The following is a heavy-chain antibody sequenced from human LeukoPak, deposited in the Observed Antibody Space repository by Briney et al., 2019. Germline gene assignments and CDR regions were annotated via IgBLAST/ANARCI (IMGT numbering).Heavy chain of an antibody. Sequence: PSQTLSLTCTVSGGSISSGSYYWSWIRQPAGKGLEWIGRIYTSGSTNYNPSLKSRVTISVDTSKNQFSLKLSSVTAADTAVYYCARDRGQWLVDWYFDLWGRGILVTVSS. CDR2: IYTSGST. CDR1: GGSISSGSYY. CDR3: ARDRGQWLVDWYFDL. D-gene: IGHD6-19*01. J-gene: IGHJ2*01. V-gene: IGHV4-61*02.